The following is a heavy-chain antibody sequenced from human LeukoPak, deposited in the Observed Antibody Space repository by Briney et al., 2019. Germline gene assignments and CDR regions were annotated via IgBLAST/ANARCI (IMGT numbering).Heavy chain of an antibody. CDR3: AKRAVVVPAGYYYYMDV. J-gene: IGHJ6*03. V-gene: IGHV3-23*01. Sequence: PGGSLRLSCAASGFTFSSYAMSWVRQAPGKGLEWVSAISGSGGSTYYADSVKGRFTISRDNSKNTLYLQMNSLRAEDTAVYYCAKRAVVVPAGYYYYMDVWGKGTTVTVSS. CDR2: ISGSGGST. CDR1: GFTFSSYA. D-gene: IGHD2-2*01.